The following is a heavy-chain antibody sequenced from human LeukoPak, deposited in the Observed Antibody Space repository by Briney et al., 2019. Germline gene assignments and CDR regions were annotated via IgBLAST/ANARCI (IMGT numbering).Heavy chain of an antibody. Sequence: PGRSLRLSCAASGFTFSSYAMHWVRQAPGKGLEWVAVISYDGSNKYYADSVKGRFTISRDNSKNTLYLQMNSLRAEDTAVYYCAREGLWQLVPGAFDIWGQGTMVTVSS. CDR3: AREGLWQLVPGAFDI. V-gene: IGHV3-30-3*01. CDR2: ISYDGSNK. D-gene: IGHD6-6*01. CDR1: GFTFSSYA. J-gene: IGHJ3*02.